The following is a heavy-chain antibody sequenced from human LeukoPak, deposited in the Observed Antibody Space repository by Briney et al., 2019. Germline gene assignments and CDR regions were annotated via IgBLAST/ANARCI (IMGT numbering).Heavy chain of an antibody. CDR3: ARDTSGDVDYDYVWRSYRYWYFDL. CDR1: GFTFSSYW. Sequence: GGSLRLSCAASGFTFSSYWMHWVRQAPGKGLVWVSRINTDGSSTSYADSVKGRFTISRDNAKNTLYLQMNSLRAEDTAVYYYARDTSGDVDYDYVWRSYRYWYFDLWGRGTLVTVSS. J-gene: IGHJ2*01. D-gene: IGHD3-16*02. V-gene: IGHV3-74*01. CDR2: INTDGSST.